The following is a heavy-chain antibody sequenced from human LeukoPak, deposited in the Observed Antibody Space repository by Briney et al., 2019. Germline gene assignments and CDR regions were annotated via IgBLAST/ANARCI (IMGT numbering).Heavy chain of an antibody. Sequence: SETLSLTCAVYGGSFSGYYWSWIRQPPGKGLEWIGEINHSGSTNYNPSLKSRVTISVDTSKNQFSLKLSSVTAADTAVYYCARGRSSWYGAYYLGYWGQGTLVTVSS. CDR2: INHSGST. D-gene: IGHD6-13*01. CDR3: ARGRSSWYGAYYLGY. CDR1: GGSFSGYY. J-gene: IGHJ4*02. V-gene: IGHV4-34*01.